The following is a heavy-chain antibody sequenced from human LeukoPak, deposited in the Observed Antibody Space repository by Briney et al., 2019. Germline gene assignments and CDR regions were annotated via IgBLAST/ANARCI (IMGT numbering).Heavy chain of an antibody. CDR3: ASGGKYCTGGACYGD. CDR2: IYSGGAT. Sequence: PGGSLRLSCAASGFIVSDDYISWVRQTPGKGLEWVSVIYSGGATFYADSVKGRFTISRDNSKNTVHLQMNSLRAEDTAVYYCASGGKYCTGGACYGDWGQGTLVIVSS. D-gene: IGHD2-8*02. J-gene: IGHJ4*02. V-gene: IGHV3-53*01. CDR1: GFIVSDDY.